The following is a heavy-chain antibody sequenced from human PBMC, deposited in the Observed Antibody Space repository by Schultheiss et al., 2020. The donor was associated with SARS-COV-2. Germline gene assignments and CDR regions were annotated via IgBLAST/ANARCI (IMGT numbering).Heavy chain of an antibody. CDR3: ARASYYYGSGYNFDY. J-gene: IGHJ4*02. CDR1: GFTVSSNY. D-gene: IGHD3-10*01. CDR2: ISYDGSNK. Sequence: GGSLRLSCAASGFTVSSNYMSWVRQAPGKGLEWVAVISYDGSNKYYADSVKGRFTISRDNSKNTLYLQMNSLRAEDTAVYYCARASYYYGSGYNFDYWGQGTLVTVSS. V-gene: IGHV3-30*12.